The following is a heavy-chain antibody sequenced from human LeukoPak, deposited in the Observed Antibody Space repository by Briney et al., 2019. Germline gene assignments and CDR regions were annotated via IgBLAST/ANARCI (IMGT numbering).Heavy chain of an antibody. V-gene: IGHV4-34*01. Sequence: SETLSLTCAVYGGSFSTYYWSWIRQPPGKGLEWIGEITHSESTNYNPSLKSRVTISVDTSKNHFSLRLSSVTAADTAVYYCTSQTSGYYYYYGMDVWGQGTTVTVSS. D-gene: IGHD3-10*01. CDR2: ITHSEST. CDR1: GGSFSTYY. CDR3: TSQTSGYYYYYGMDV. J-gene: IGHJ6*02.